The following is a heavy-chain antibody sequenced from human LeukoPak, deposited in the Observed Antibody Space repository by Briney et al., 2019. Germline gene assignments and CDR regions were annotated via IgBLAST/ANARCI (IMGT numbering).Heavy chain of an antibody. V-gene: IGHV4-59*01. D-gene: IGHD3-22*01. Sequence: SEALSLTCTVSGGSISSYYWSWIRRPPGKGLEWIGYIYYSGSTNYNPSLKSRVTISVDTSKNQFSLKLSSVTAADTAVYYCARGHYYDSSGYYGQGWFDPWGQGTLVTVSS. J-gene: IGHJ5*02. CDR3: ARGHYYDSSGYYGQGWFDP. CDR2: IYYSGST. CDR1: GGSISSYY.